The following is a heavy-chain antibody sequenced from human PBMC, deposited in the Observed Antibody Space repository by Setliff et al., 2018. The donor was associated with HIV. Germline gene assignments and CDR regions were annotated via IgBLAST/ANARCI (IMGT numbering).Heavy chain of an antibody. V-gene: IGHV1-18*01. CDR1: GYTFTSYG. D-gene: IGHD1-26*01. J-gene: IGHJ6*03. CDR3: ARDRNIILRGGSYYYMDV. CDR2: ISTYNADT. Sequence: ASVKVSCKASGYTFTSYGISWVRQAPWQGLEWMGWISTYNADTNYAQKVQGRVTMTTDTSTSTAYLDLRSLRSDDTAVYYCARDRNIILRGGSYYYMDVWGTGTTVTVSS.